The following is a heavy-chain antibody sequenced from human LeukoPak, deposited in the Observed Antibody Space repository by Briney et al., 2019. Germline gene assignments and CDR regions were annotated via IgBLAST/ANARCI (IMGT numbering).Heavy chain of an antibody. CDR1: GYTFSGYY. J-gene: IGHJ6*02. V-gene: IGHV1-2*02. CDR3: VRGSDYDFWSGPPDPDVDYYYGMDV. D-gene: IGHD3-3*01. CDR2: IYPHSGGT. Sequence: ASVKVSCKASGYTFSGYYMHWVRQAPGQGPEWMGWIYPHSGGTKYAQKFQGRVTMTWDTSNSKAYMELIRLRSGDTAVYYCVRGSDYDFWSGPPDPDVDYYYGMDVWGQGTTVTVSS.